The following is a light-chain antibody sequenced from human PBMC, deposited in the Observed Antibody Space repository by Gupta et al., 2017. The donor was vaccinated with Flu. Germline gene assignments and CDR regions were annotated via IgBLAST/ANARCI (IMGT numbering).Light chain of an antibody. CDR1: KLGDKF. J-gene: IGLJ2*01. CDR2: QDT. Sequence: TCSEDKLGDKFACWYQQKPGQSPVLVIYQDTKRPSGIPERFSGSNSGDTATLTISGTQAVDEADYYCQVWDINTGVFGGGTKVTVL. CDR3: QVWDINTGV. V-gene: IGLV3-1*01.